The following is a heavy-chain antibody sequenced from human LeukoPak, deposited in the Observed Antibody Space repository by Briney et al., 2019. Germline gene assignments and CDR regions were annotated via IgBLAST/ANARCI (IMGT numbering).Heavy chain of an antibody. V-gene: IGHV1-24*01. CDR1: GYTLTELS. J-gene: IGHJ4*02. CDR2: FDPEDGET. D-gene: IGHD3-16*02. CDR3: ASMITFGGVIVPPRY. Sequence: ASVKVSCKVSGYTLTELSMHWVRQAPGKGLEWMGGFDPEDGETIYAQKFQGRVTMTEDTSTNTAYMELSSLRSEDTAVYYCASMITFGGVIVPPRYWGQGTLVTVSS.